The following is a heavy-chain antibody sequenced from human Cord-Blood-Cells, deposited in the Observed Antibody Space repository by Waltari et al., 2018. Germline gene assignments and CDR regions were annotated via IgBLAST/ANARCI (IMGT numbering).Heavy chain of an antibody. CDR1: GYTFTGYY. CDR2: INPNGGGT. Sequence: QVQLVQSGAEVKKPGASVKVSCKASGYTFTGYYMHWVRQAPGQGLEWRGWINPNGGGTNNAQKFQGRVTMTRDTSISTAYMELSRLRSDDTAVYYCARGLAFDIWGQGTMVTVSS. V-gene: IGHV1-2*02. J-gene: IGHJ3*02. CDR3: ARGLAFDI.